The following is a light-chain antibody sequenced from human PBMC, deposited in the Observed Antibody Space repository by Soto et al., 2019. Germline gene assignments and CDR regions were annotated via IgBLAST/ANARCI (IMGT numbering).Light chain of an antibody. Sequence: ETVLTQSPGTLSLSPGERATLSCRASQSVSSSYLAWYQQQPGQAPRLLIYGASSRATGIPDRFSGSGSGTDLTLAISRLETEDFAVYYCQQYGSSPPITFGQGTRLEIK. V-gene: IGKV3-20*01. CDR3: QQYGSSPPIT. J-gene: IGKJ5*01. CDR2: GAS. CDR1: QSVSSSY.